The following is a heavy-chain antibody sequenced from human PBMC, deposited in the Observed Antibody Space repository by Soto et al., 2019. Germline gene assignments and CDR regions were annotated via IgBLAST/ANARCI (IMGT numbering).Heavy chain of an antibody. CDR3: AKDTYYHDSSGYYVFDY. V-gene: IGHV3-30*18. CDR1: GSTFSSYG. Sequence: QVQLVESGGGVVQPGRSLRLSCAASGSTFSSYGMHWVRQAPGKGLEWVAAISYAGSNKNYADSVKGRFTISRDNSKNXXYLQMDSLRDEDTAVYYCAKDTYYHDSSGYYVFDYWGQGTLVTVSS. D-gene: IGHD3-22*01. J-gene: IGHJ4*02. CDR2: ISYAGSNK.